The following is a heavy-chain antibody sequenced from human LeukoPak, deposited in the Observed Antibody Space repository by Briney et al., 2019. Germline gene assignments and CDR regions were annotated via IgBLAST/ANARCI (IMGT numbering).Heavy chain of an antibody. Sequence: GGSLRLSCAVSGITLSNYGMSWVRQAPGKGLEWVAGISGSGGSTNYADSVKGRFTISRDNSKNTLYLQMNSLRAEDTAVYYCAKGVDIVVVPAAIRYWGQGTLVTVSS. CDR3: AKGVDIVVVPAAIRY. D-gene: IGHD2-2*01. CDR1: GITLSNYG. CDR2: ISGSGGST. J-gene: IGHJ4*02. V-gene: IGHV3-23*01.